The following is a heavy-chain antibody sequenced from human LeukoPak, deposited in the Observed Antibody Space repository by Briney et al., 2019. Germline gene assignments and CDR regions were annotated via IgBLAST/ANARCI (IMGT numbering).Heavy chain of an antibody. CDR1: GFTFSSYG. Sequence: PGRSLRLSCAASGFTFSSYGMHWVRRAPGKGLEWVAVIWYDGSNKYYVDSVKGRFTISRDDARNSLYLQMNSLRAEDTAVYYCARDALSWHAAERHAVGSPWGQGTLVTVSS. J-gene: IGHJ5*02. V-gene: IGHV3-33*01. CDR2: IWYDGSNK. CDR3: ARDALSWHAAERHAVGSP. D-gene: IGHD6-13*01.